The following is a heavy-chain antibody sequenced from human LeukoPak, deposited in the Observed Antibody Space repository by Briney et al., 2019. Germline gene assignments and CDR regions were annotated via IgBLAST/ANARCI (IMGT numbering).Heavy chain of an antibody. CDR2: IYYSGST. V-gene: IGHV4-59*08. J-gene: IGHJ2*01. D-gene: IGHD6-25*01. CDR3: ARQGGGFWYFDL. Sequence: TSETLSLTCTVSGGSISSYYWSWIRQPPGKGLEWIGYIYYSGSTNYNPSLKSRVTISVDTSKNQFSPKLSSVTAADTAVYYCARQGGGFWYFDLWGRGTLVTVSS. CDR1: GGSISSYY.